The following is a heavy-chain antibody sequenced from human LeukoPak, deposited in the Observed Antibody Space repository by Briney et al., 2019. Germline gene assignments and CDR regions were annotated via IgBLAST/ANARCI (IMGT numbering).Heavy chain of an antibody. CDR2: ISSSGTRI. CDR1: GFTFSSYE. D-gene: IGHD1-14*01. J-gene: IGHJ6*02. CDR3: ARDNPPVSYGMDV. Sequence: PGGSLRLSCAASGFTFSSYEMNWVRQAPGKGLEWVSYISSSGTRIYYADSVKGRFTIFRDNAKNSLYLQMNSLRAEDTAVYYCARDNPPVSYGMDVWGQGTTVTVSS. V-gene: IGHV3-48*03.